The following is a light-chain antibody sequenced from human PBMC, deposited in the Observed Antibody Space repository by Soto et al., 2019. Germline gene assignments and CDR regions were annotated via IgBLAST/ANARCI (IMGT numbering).Light chain of an antibody. V-gene: IGKV1-16*01. CDR1: QGISSF. CDR3: QPYHSYPAS. Sequence: DIQMTQSPSSLSASVGDRVTITCRASQGISSFLAWFQQKPGKAPKSLIYDASTLQSGVSSRFSGSGSDTHFTLTIRRLPPEDFATYYCQPYHSYPASFGQGNKVEIK. CDR2: DAS. J-gene: IGKJ1*01.